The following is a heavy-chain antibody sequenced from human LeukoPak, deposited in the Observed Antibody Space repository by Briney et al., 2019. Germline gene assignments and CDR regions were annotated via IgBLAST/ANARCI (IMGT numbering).Heavy chain of an antibody. Sequence: GGSLRLSCAASGFTFSSYSMNWVRQAPGKGLEWVSSISSSSSYIYYADSVKGRFTISRDNAKNSLYLQMNSLRAEDTAVYYCARVWFGDAFDIWGQGTMVTVSS. CDR1: GFTFSSYS. D-gene: IGHD3-10*01. CDR2: ISSSSSYI. CDR3: ARVWFGDAFDI. V-gene: IGHV3-21*01. J-gene: IGHJ3*02.